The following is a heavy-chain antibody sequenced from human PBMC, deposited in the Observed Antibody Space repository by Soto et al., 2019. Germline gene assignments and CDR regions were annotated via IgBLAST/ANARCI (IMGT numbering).Heavy chain of an antibody. CDR3: ARDDTTGLFDF. CDR2: ISHTGRT. J-gene: IGHJ4*02. CDR1: TGSMRTYY. V-gene: IGHV4-59*01. D-gene: IGHD4-17*01. Sequence: SETLSLTCSVSTGSMRTYYWTWIRQSPGKGLEWIGQISHTGRTKYNPSLESRVTISVDTSRKQFSLKLTSVTAADTALYYCARDDTTGLFDFWGQGTLVTISS.